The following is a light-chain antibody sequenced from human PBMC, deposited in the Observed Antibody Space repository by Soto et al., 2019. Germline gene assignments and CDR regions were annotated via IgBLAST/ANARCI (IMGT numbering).Light chain of an antibody. Sequence: QSALTQPASVSGSPGQSITISCTGTSSDVGGYNYVSWYQQHPGKAPKLMIYDVSNRPSGVSNRFSGSKSGNTASLTISGLQAEDEADFYCSSYTSTYTVVFGGGTKLTGL. J-gene: IGLJ2*01. CDR3: SSYTSTYTVV. V-gene: IGLV2-14*01. CDR1: SSDVGGYNY. CDR2: DVS.